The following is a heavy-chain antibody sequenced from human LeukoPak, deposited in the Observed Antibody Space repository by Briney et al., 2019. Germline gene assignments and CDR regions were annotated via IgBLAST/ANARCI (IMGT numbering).Heavy chain of an antibody. CDR1: GFTFSSYA. CDR3: ARDRTTVTVFDY. J-gene: IGHJ4*02. V-gene: IGHV3-23*01. D-gene: IGHD4-17*01. CDR2: ISGSGGST. Sequence: GGSLRLSCAASGFTFSSYAMSWVRQAPGKGLEWVSAISGSGGSTYYADSVKGRFTISRDNAKNTLYLQMNSLRAGDTAVYYCARDRTTVTVFDYWGQGTLVTVSS.